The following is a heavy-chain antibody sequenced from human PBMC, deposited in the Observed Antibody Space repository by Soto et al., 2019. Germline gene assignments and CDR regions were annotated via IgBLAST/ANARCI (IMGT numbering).Heavy chain of an antibody. CDR3: AKGAAXYDFWSGPGAYYYSMDV. Sequence: GGSLRLSCAASGFTFSSNTMSWVRQDPGKGLEWVSAISCSGGSTYYAASVKGRFTISRDNSKNTLYLKMNSLRAEDTAVYYCAKGAAXYDFWSGPGAYYYSMDVWGQGTSVTVSS. D-gene: IGHD3-3*01. V-gene: IGHV3-23*01. J-gene: IGHJ6*02. CDR1: GFTFSSNT. CDR2: ISCSGGST.